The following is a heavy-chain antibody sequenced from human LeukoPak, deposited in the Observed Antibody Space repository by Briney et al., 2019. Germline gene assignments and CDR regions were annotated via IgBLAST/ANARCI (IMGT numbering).Heavy chain of an antibody. CDR2: INHSGST. D-gene: IGHD5-12*01. J-gene: IGHJ4*02. CDR3: ARLDTWPTGPLFDY. V-gene: IGHV4-34*01. CDR1: GGSISSYY. Sequence: PSETLSLTCTVSGGSISSYYWSWIRQPPGKGLEWIGEINHSGSTNYNPSLRSRVTISVDTSKNQFSLKLSSVTAADTAVYYCARLDTWPTGPLFDYWGQGTLVTVSS.